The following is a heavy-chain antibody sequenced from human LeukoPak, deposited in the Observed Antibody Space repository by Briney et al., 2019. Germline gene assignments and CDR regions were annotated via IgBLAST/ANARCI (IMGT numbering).Heavy chain of an antibody. Sequence: PGGSLRLSCAASGFTFSSYWMLWVRQAPGKGLVWVSRINSDGSSANYADSVKGRFTISRDNAKNTLYLQMNSLRAEDTAVYYCARAGWEGNYFDYWGQGTLVTVSS. V-gene: IGHV3-74*01. CDR1: GFTFSSYW. CDR3: ARAGWEGNYFDY. D-gene: IGHD1-26*01. CDR2: INSDGSSA. J-gene: IGHJ4*02.